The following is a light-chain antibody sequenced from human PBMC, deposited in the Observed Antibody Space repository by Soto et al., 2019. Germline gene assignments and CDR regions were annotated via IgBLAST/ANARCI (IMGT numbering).Light chain of an antibody. V-gene: IGKV1-6*01. CDR2: TAS. J-gene: IGKJ1*01. Sequence: IQMTQSPSSLCASGGDRVTISGRASRYRRSDLSWYQQRPGQAPKVLIYTASSLQSGVPSRFSGSGSGTDFTLTISSLQPEDCATYYCLQDYNYPWTFGQGTKVDIK. CDR3: LQDYNYPWT. CDR1: RYRRSD.